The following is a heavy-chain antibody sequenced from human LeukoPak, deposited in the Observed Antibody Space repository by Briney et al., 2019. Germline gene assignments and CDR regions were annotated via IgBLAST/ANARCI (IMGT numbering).Heavy chain of an antibody. CDR1: GFTFSGSA. Sequence: GGSLKLSCAASGFTFSGSAMHWVRQASGKGLEWVGRIRSKANSYATAYAASVKGRFTISRDDSKNTAYLQMNSLKTEDTAVYYCAKRRPSLTNDYWGQGTLVTVSS. V-gene: IGHV3-73*01. J-gene: IGHJ4*02. CDR2: IRSKANSYAT. CDR3: AKRRPSLTNDY.